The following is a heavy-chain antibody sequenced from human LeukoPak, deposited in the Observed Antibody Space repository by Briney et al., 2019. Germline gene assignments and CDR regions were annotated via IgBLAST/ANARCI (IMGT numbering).Heavy chain of an antibody. J-gene: IGHJ4*02. CDR3: VRGQTIDY. Sequence: PGGSLRLSCTTSGFTFSNYWMYWVRQAPGKGLMWVSRIKSDGTGITYTDSVEGLFTISRDNAKNTLYLQMNSLRDEDTAVYYCVRGQTIDYWGQGTLVTVSS. CDR1: GFTFSNYW. V-gene: IGHV3-74*01. CDR2: IKSDGTGI. D-gene: IGHD3-3*01.